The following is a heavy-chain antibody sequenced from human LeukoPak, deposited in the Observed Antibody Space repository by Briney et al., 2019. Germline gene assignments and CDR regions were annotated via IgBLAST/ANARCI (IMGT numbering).Heavy chain of an antibody. CDR3: ARHSKYYYDSSGSYVGYFQH. J-gene: IGHJ1*01. CDR2: IYTSGIT. CDR1: GGSITGYY. V-gene: IGHV4-4*07. Sequence: SETLSLTCTVSGGSITGYYWSWIRQPAGKGLEWIGRIYTSGITDYNPSLKSRVTISVHTSKNQFSLKLSFVTAADTAVYYCARHSKYYYDSSGSYVGYFQHWGQGTLVTVSS. D-gene: IGHD3-22*01.